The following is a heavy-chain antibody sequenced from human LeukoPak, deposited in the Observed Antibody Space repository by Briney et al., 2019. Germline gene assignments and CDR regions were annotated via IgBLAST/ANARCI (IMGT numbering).Heavy chain of an antibody. J-gene: IGHJ4*02. CDR2: ISASGGIT. CDR3: AKVNSWRLKELDY. CDR1: GFTFNKYA. Sequence: GGSLRLSCAASGFTFNKYAMSWVRQAPGKGLEWVSTISASGGITFYADSVKGRFTVSRDNSRNTLYLQLNSLRAEDTAVYYCAKVNSWRLKELDYWGQGTLVTVSS. V-gene: IGHV3-23*01. D-gene: IGHD6-13*01.